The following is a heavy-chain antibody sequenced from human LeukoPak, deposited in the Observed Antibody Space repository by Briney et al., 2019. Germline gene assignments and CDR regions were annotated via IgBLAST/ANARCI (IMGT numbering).Heavy chain of an antibody. CDR1: GFTFSSYG. J-gene: IGHJ4*02. D-gene: IGHD6-13*01. Sequence: PGGSLRLSCAVSGFTFSSYGMHWVRQAPGKGLEWVSIISYDGSNKYYADSVKGRFTIFRDNSKNTLCLQMNSLRAEDTAVYYCAKGGVDSNSWYELDYWGQGTLVTVSS. V-gene: IGHV3-30*18. CDR2: ISYDGSNK. CDR3: AKGGVDSNSWYELDY.